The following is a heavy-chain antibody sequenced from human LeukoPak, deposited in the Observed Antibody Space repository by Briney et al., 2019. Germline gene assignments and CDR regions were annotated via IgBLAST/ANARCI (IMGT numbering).Heavy chain of an antibody. CDR1: GGSFSGYH. CDR3: ARGLKRQYRYFDY. D-gene: IGHD2-2*02. Sequence: KASETLSLTCAVYGGSFSGYHWSWIRQPPGKGLEWIGEINHSGSTNYNPSLKSRVTISVDTSKNQFSLKLSSVTAADTAVYYCARGLKRQYRYFDYWGQGTLVTVSS. CDR2: INHSGST. V-gene: IGHV4-34*01. J-gene: IGHJ4*02.